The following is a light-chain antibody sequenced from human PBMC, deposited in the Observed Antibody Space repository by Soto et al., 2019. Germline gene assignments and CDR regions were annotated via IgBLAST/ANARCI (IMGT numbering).Light chain of an antibody. CDR1: SSNIGGTNY. J-gene: IGLJ2*01. CDR3: ASWDDRLGAVI. Sequence: ALTQPPSASGTPGQRVFISCSGSSSNIGGTNYAYWYQQLPGAAPKLLMHSNNLRPSGVPERISGSKSGTSASLAISGLRSEDEAVYYCASWDDRLGAVIFGGGTKVTVL. V-gene: IGLV1-47*02. CDR2: SNN.